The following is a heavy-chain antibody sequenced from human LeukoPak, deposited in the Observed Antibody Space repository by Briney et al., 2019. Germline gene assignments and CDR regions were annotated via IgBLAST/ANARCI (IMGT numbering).Heavy chain of an antibody. CDR1: EFSIRTND. V-gene: IGHV3-66*04. Sequence: GESLRLSCTASEFSIRTNDMTWVRQAPGKGLEWVSLIYISGITKYADSVQGRFLISRDNFKDTLYLQMNNLRVEDTAVYYCAKRSPPYWGQGTLVSVSS. D-gene: IGHD3-10*01. J-gene: IGHJ4*02. CDR3: AKRSPPY. CDR2: IYISGIT.